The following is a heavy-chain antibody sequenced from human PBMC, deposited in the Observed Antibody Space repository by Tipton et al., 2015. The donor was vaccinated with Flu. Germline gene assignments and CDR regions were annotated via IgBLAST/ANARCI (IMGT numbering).Heavy chain of an antibody. V-gene: IGHV1-2*02. D-gene: IGHD3-10*01. CDR1: GYTFSDYY. Sequence: VQLVQSGVEVKKPGASVKVSCKASGYTFSDYYVHWVRQAPGQGLEWVGWINPANGGTNFAQKFQGRVTLTSDTYISTAYMEVSRLKSDDTAVYYWARDDYYRSGNCYMTYWGQGTLVTVSS. CDR3: ARDDYYRSGNCYMTY. CDR2: INPANGGT. J-gene: IGHJ4*02.